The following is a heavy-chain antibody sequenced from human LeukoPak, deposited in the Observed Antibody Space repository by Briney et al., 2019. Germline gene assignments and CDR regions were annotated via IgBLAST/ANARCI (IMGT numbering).Heavy chain of an antibody. CDR2: ISDSGGGA. Sequence: GGSLRLSCAASGFTFSSYAMTWVRQAPGKGLEWVSRISDSGGGAYYADSVKGRFTVSKDNSQTTIYLQMNSLRAEDTALYYCARGPLNTFGVDAWGHGTTVTVSS. D-gene: IGHD1/OR15-1a*01. J-gene: IGHJ6*02. V-gene: IGHV3-23*01. CDR3: ARGPLNTFGVDA. CDR1: GFTFSSYA.